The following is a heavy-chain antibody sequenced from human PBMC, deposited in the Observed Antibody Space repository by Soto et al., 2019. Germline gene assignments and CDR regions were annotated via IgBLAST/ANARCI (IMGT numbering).Heavy chain of an antibody. CDR2: IIPIFGTA. J-gene: IGHJ6*02. CDR3: ARSPFGELYPTYYGMDV. V-gene: IGHV1-69*13. CDR1: GGTFSSYA. D-gene: IGHD3-10*01. Sequence: ASVKVSCKASGGTFSSYAISWVRQAPGQGLEWMGGIIPIFGTANYAQKFQGRVTITADESTSTAYMELSSLRSEDTAVYYCARSPFGELYPTYYGMDVWGQGTTVTVSS.